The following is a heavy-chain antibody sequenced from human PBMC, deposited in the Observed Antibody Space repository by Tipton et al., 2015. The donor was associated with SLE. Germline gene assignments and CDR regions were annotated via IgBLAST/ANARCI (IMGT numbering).Heavy chain of an antibody. Sequence: QLVQSGAEVKEPGESLKISCQVSGYTFSTYWIAWVRQVPGKGLEWMGIIYPGDSDARYSPSFEGQVTIAADKSLGAAYLQWTSLQAAGTGMYYCARMTDGRLPDYWGQGSLVTGSS. J-gene: IGHJ4*02. CDR1: GYTFSTYW. D-gene: IGHD2-21*02. V-gene: IGHV5-51*03. CDR2: IYPGDSDA. CDR3: ARMTDGRLPDY.